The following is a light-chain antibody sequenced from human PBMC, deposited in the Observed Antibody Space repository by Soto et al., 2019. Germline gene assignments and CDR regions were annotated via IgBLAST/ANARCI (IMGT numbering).Light chain of an antibody. Sequence: MQQSQSPSSVSASVGDRDTINRRASQGIISWLAWYQQKPGKAPKLLIYAASSLQSGVPSRFSGSGSGTDFTLTISSLQPEDFATYYCQQANSFPWTFGQGTKVDIK. V-gene: IGKV1-12*01. CDR1: QGIISW. CDR2: AAS. J-gene: IGKJ1*01. CDR3: QQANSFPWT.